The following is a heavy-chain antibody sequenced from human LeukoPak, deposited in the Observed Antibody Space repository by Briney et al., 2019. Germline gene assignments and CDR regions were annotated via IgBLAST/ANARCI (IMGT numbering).Heavy chain of an antibody. J-gene: IGHJ6*03. D-gene: IGHD6-6*01. Sequence: SETLSLTCTVSGGSISSYYWSWIRQPPGKGLEWIGYIYYSGSTNYNPSLKSRVTISVDTSKNQFSLKLSSVTAADTAVYYCARIRYSSSSGRYYYMDVWGKGTTVTVSS. V-gene: IGHV4-59*12. CDR2: IYYSGST. CDR3: ARIRYSSSSGRYYYMDV. CDR1: GGSISSYY.